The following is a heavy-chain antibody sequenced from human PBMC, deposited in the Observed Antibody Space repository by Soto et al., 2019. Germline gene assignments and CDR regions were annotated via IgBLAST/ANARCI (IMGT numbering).Heavy chain of an antibody. CDR1: GFTFSNYW. CDR2: INSDGSST. CDR3: ARIPGSRGYYGMDV. D-gene: IGHD3-10*01. V-gene: IGHV3-74*01. Sequence: PGGSLRLSCEASGFTFSNYWMHWVRQAPGKGLVWVSRINSDGSSTSYADSVKGRFTISRDNAKNTLYLQMNSLRAEDTAVYYCARIPGSRGYYGMDVWGQGTTVTVSS. J-gene: IGHJ6*02.